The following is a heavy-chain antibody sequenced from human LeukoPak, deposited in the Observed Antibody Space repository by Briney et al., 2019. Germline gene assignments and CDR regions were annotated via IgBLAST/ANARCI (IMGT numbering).Heavy chain of an antibody. V-gene: IGHV4-59*08. CDR3: ARQSSSYNPFDI. Sequence: SETLSLTCTVSGGSTSSYYYNWVRQPPGKGLEWIAYISDSGTTNYNPSLKSRVTISVDTSKTQFSLRLSSVTAADTAVYFCARQSSSYNPFDIWGQGTMVTVSS. CDR2: ISDSGTT. CDR1: GGSTSSYY. D-gene: IGHD3-22*01. J-gene: IGHJ3*02.